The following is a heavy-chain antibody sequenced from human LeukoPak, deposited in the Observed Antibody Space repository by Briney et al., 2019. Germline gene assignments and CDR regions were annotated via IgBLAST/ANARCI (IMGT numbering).Heavy chain of an antibody. J-gene: IGHJ4*02. CDR1: GVSISSSSYY. D-gene: IGHD5-24*01. V-gene: IGHV4-39*01. CDR2: IYYSGGT. CDR3: ARHFNYYFDY. Sequence: SETLSLTCTVSGVSISSSSYYWGWIRQPPGKGLEWIGTIYYSGGTYDSASLKSRVTISLDMSKNQFSLKLSSVTAADTAVYYCARHFNYYFDYWGQGTLVTVSS.